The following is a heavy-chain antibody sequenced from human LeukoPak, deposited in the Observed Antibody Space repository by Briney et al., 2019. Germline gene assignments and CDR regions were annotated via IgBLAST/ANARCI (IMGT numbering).Heavy chain of an antibody. CDR1: GGSISDSSYS. J-gene: IGHJ3*02. Sequence: PSETLSLTCTVAGGSISDSSYSWGWIRQPPGKGLEWIATIYYSGSTYYNPSLESRVTISVDTSNNQFSLKLSSVTAADTAVYYCARWMGCNSTSCVDAFDIWGQGTMVTVSS. D-gene: IGHD2-2*01. V-gene: IGHV4-39*07. CDR3: ARWMGCNSTSCVDAFDI. CDR2: IYYSGST.